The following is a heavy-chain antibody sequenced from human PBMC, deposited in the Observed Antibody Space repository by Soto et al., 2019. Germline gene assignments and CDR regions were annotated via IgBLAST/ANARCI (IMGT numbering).Heavy chain of an antibody. J-gene: IGHJ4*02. CDR1: GFTFSSYA. V-gene: IGHV3-23*01. D-gene: IGHD2-15*01. CDR2: ISGSGGST. CDR3: AKGGSGYCSGGSCLRIAEGPYFDY. Sequence: GGSLRLSCAASGFTFSSYAMSWVRQAPGKGLEWVSAISGSGGSTYYADSVKGRFTISRDNSKNTLYLQMNSLRAEDTAVYYCAKGGSGYCSGGSCLRIAEGPYFDYWGQGTLVTVSS.